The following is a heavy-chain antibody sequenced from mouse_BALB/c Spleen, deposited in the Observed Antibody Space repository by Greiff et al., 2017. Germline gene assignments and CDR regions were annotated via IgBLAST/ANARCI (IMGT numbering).Heavy chain of an antibody. CDR3: ATTARAFMDY. Sequence: QVQLQQSGAELAKPGASVKMSCKASGYTFTSYWMHWVKQRPGQGLEWIGYINPSTGYTEYNQKFKDKATLTADKSSSTAYMQLSSLTSEDSAVYYRATTARAFMDYWGQGTSVTVSS. CDR1: GYTFTSYW. D-gene: IGHD3-2*01. V-gene: IGHV1-7*01. J-gene: IGHJ4*01. CDR2: INPSTGYT.